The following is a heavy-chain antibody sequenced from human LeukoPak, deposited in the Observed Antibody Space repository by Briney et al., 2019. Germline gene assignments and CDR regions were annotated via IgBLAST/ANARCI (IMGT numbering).Heavy chain of an antibody. D-gene: IGHD6-13*01. CDR3: AREYTGYSSSWYIDY. Sequence: PSETLSLTCTVSGGSISSYYWSWIRQPPGKGLEWIGYIYYSGSTNYNPSLKSRVTISVDTSKNQFSLKLSSVTAADTAVYYCAREYTGYSSSWYIDYWGQGTLVTVSS. CDR2: IYYSGST. V-gene: IGHV4-59*12. J-gene: IGHJ4*02. CDR1: GGSISSYY.